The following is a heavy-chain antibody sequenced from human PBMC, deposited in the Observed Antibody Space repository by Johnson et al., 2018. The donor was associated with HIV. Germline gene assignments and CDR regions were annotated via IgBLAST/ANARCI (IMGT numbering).Heavy chain of an antibody. CDR2: ISGSGGST. CDR1: GFTFSSYA. J-gene: IGHJ3*02. Sequence: VQLVESGGGVVRPGGSLRLSCAASGFTFSSYAMSWVRQAPGKGLEWVSAISGSGGSTYYADSVKGRFTISRDNSKNTLFLQMNSLRPEDKSVYYCAKDRYGGSYPDAFDIWGQGTMVTVSS. V-gene: IGHV3-23*04. CDR3: AKDRYGGSYPDAFDI. D-gene: IGHD1-26*01.